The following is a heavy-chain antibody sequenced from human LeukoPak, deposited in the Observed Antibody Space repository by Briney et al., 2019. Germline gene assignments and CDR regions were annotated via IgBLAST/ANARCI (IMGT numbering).Heavy chain of an antibody. CDR2: INHSGST. CDR3: ARDPPAERVFDI. Sequence: PSETLSLTCAVYGGSFSGYYWSWIRQPPGKGLEWIGEINHSGSTYYNPSLKSRVTISVDTSKNQFSLKLSSVTAADTAVYYCARDPPAERVFDIWGQGTMVTVSS. J-gene: IGHJ3*02. V-gene: IGHV4-34*01. CDR1: GGSFSGYY. D-gene: IGHD1-14*01.